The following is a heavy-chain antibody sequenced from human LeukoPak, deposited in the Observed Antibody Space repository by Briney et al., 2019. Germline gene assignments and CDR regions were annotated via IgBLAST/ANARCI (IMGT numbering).Heavy chain of an antibody. CDR3: ARGVGASRISYYFDY. D-gene: IGHD1-26*01. CDR2: IGTAGDT. V-gene: IGHV3-13*04. J-gene: IGHJ4*02. CDR1: GFTFSSYD. Sequence: GGSLRLSCAASGFTFSSYDMHWVRHSTGKGLEWVSHIGTAGDTYYPGSVKGRFTISRENAKNSLYLQINSLRSGDTAVYYRARGVGASRISYYFDYWGQGTLVTVSS.